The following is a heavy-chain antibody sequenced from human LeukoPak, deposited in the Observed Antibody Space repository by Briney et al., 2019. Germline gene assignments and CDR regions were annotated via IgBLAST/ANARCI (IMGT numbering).Heavy chain of an antibody. CDR3: ATDPPHESGYYRTNDY. D-gene: IGHD3-3*01. Sequence: ASVTVSCTVSGYTLTELSMHWVRQAPGKGLEWMGGFDPEDGETIYAQKFQGRVTMTEDTSTDTAYMELSSLRSEDTAVYYCATDPPHESGYYRTNDYWGQGTLVTVSS. J-gene: IGHJ4*02. CDR2: FDPEDGET. V-gene: IGHV1-24*01. CDR1: GYTLTELS.